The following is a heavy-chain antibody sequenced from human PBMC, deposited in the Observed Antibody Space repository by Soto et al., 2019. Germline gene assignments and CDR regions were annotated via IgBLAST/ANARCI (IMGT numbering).Heavy chain of an antibody. D-gene: IGHD1-26*01. CDR3: AGEWELADSFDI. CDR1: GFTFSSYA. Sequence: QVQLVESGGGVVQPGRSLRLSCAASGFTFSSYAMHWVRQAPGKGVEWVAVISYDGSNKYYADSVKGRFTISRDNSKNTLYLQMNSLRAEDTAVYYCAGEWELADSFDIWGQGTMVTVSS. V-gene: IGHV3-30-3*01. J-gene: IGHJ3*02. CDR2: ISYDGSNK.